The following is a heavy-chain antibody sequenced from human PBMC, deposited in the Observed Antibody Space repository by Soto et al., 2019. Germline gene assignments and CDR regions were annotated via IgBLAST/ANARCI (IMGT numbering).Heavy chain of an antibody. Sequence: GASVKVSCKASGGTFSSYAISWVRQAPGQGLEWMGGIIPIFGTANYAQKFQGRVTITADESTSTAYMELSSLRSEDTAVYYCARAPGRSEASPYCSGGSCYYNWLDPWGQGTLVTVSS. CDR3: ARAPGRSEASPYCSGGSCYYNWLDP. CDR2: IIPIFGTA. V-gene: IGHV1-69*13. D-gene: IGHD2-15*01. J-gene: IGHJ5*02. CDR1: GGTFSSYA.